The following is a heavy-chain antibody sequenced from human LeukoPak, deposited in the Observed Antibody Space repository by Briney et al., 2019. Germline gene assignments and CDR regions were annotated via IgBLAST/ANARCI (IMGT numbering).Heavy chain of an antibody. D-gene: IGHD3-22*01. Sequence: SETLSLTCTVSGGSISDYYWSRIRQPAGKGLEWIGRVYTGGSTNYKASLKSRVTMSFDTSRNQFSLKLTPVTAADTAVYYCARGPYYFDSSGAFDYWGQGTLVTVSS. CDR3: ARGPYYFDSSGAFDY. J-gene: IGHJ4*02. CDR1: GGSISDYY. CDR2: VYTGGST. V-gene: IGHV4-4*07.